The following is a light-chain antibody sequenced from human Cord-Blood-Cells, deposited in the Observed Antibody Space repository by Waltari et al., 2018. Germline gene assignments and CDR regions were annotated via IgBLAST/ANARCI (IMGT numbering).Light chain of an antibody. CDR1: QSVSSSY. Sequence: EIVLTQSPGTLSLSPGERATLSCRASQSVSSSYLAWYQQKPGQAPRLLIYGASSGATGIPDRFRGSGSGTDFTLTISRLEPEDFAVYYCQQYGSSPPITFGQGTRLEIK. V-gene: IGKV3-20*01. CDR3: QQYGSSPPIT. CDR2: GAS. J-gene: IGKJ5*01.